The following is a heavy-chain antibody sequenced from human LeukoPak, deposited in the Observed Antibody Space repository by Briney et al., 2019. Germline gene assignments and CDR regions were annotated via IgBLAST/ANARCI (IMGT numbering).Heavy chain of an antibody. D-gene: IGHD6-13*01. V-gene: IGHV4-4*07. CDR2: IYSSGST. CDR1: GGSISSYY. J-gene: IGHJ4*02. CDR3: ARGRQAETGTQYFDY. Sequence: PSETLSLTCTVSGGSISSYYWSWIRQPAGKGLEWIGRIYSSGSTNYNPSLKSRVTVSVDTSKNQFSLKLSSVTAADTAVYYCARGRQAETGTQYFDYWGQGTLVTVPS.